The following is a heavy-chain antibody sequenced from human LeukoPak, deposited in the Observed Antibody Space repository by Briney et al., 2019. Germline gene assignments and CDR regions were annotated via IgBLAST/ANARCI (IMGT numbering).Heavy chain of an antibody. CDR2: ISAYNGNT. CDR1: GYTLTSYG. V-gene: IGHV1-18*01. Sequence: SVKVSCKASGYTLTSYGICWVRQAPVQGGEWMGCISAYNGNTNYAQKLQGRVTMTTDTSTSTAYMELRSLRSDDTAVYYCARDDWREWLLPYYYGMDVWGQGTTVTVSS. D-gene: IGHD3-3*01. J-gene: IGHJ6*02. CDR3: ARDDWREWLLPYYYGMDV.